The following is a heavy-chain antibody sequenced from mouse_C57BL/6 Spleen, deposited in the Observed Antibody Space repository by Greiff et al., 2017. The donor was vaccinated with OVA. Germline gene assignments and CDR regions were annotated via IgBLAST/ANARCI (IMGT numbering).Heavy chain of an antibody. D-gene: IGHD2-1*01. CDR2: INPGSGGT. J-gene: IGHJ2*01. Sequence: VQLQQSGAELVRPGTSVKVSCKASGYAFTNYLIEWVKQRPGQGLEWIGVINPGSGGTNYNEKFKGKATLTADKSSSPAYMQLSSLTSEDSAVYFCARSLGGNYVCYWGQGTTLTVSS. V-gene: IGHV1-54*01. CDR3: ARSLGGNYVCY. CDR1: GYAFTNYL.